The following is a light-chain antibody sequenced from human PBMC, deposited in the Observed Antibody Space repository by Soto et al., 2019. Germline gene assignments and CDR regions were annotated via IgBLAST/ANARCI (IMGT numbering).Light chain of an antibody. J-gene: IGKJ2*01. V-gene: IGKV1-39*01. CDR2: AAT. CDR1: QSISSY. Sequence: DIQMTQSPSSLSASVGDRVTITCRASQSISSYLDWYQQKPGTAPKLLSYAATSLQSGVPSRFSGSGSGTDFTLTISSLQPEDFATYHCQQSYSTPYTFGQGTKLEIK. CDR3: QQSYSTPYT.